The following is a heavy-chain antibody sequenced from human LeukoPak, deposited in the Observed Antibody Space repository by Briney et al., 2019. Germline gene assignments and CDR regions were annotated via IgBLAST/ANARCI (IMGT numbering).Heavy chain of an antibody. CDR1: GYTFTGYY. V-gene: IGHV1-2*02. CDR3: ARDRFLEWLFDY. Sequence: ASVKVSCTASGYTFTGYYMHWVRQAPGQGLEWMGWINPNSGGTNYAQKFQGRVTMTRDTSISTAYMELSRLRSDDTAVYYCARDRFLEWLFDYWGQGTLVTVSS. CDR2: INPNSGGT. D-gene: IGHD3-3*01. J-gene: IGHJ4*02.